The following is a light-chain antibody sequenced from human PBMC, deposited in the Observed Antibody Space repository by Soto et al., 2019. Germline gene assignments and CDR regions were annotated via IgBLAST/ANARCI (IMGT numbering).Light chain of an antibody. V-gene: IGKV4-1*01. Sequence: IVMTQSPDSLAVSMGETATINCKSSQSVFYSSNNKNYLAWYQQKPGQPPKLLIYWASTRESGVPDRFSGSGSGTDFTLTISSLQAEDVAVYYCQQYYSTPLTFGGGTKVDIK. CDR1: QSVFYSSNNKNY. CDR3: QQYYSTPLT. CDR2: WAS. J-gene: IGKJ4*01.